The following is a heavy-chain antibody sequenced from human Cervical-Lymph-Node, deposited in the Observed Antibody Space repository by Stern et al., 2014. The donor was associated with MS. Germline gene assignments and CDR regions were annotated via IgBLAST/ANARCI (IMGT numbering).Heavy chain of an antibody. CDR3: ARTYSGSYYSYYYGMDV. Sequence: QAQLVESGGGVVQPGRSLRLSCAASGFTFSSYGMHWVRQAPGKGLEWVAVIWYDGSNKYYADSVKGRFTISRDNSKNTLYLQMNSLRAEDTAVYYCARTYSGSYYSYYYGMDVWGQGTTVTVSS. J-gene: IGHJ6*02. CDR2: IWYDGSNK. CDR1: GFTFSSYG. D-gene: IGHD1-26*01. V-gene: IGHV3-33*01.